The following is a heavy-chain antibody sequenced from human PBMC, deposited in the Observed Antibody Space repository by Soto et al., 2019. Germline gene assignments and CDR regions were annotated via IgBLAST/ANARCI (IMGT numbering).Heavy chain of an antibody. J-gene: IGHJ5*02. CDR1: GCTFTSYD. CDR2: MNPNSGNT. Sequence: QVQLVQSGAEVKKPGASVKVSCKASGCTFTSYDINWVRQATGQGLEWMGWMNPNSGNTGYAQKFQGRVTMTRNTSISTAYMELSSLRSEDTAVYYCARDRLVPAAMGRGWFDPWGQGTLVTVSS. D-gene: IGHD2-2*01. V-gene: IGHV1-8*01. CDR3: ARDRLVPAAMGRGWFDP.